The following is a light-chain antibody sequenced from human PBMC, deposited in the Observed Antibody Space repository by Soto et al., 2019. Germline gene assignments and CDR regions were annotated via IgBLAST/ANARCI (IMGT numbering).Light chain of an antibody. V-gene: IGKV3-20*01. CDR1: QSVSTTH. CDR2: NTS. Sequence: EIVLTQSPGTLSLSPGERATLSCRASQSVSTTHLAWYQQKRGQAPRLLIYNTSTRATGSPARFSGSGSGTDFTLTISRLEPEDFAVYYCQQYGSWLITFGQGTRLDIK. J-gene: IGKJ5*01. CDR3: QQYGSWLIT.